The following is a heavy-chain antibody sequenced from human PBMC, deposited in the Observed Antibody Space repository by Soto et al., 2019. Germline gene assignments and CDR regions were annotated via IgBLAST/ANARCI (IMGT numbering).Heavy chain of an antibody. J-gene: IGHJ6*02. CDR1: GFTFSSYA. CDR3: AKARSSDYYYYGMDV. Sequence: GGSLRLSCAASGFTFSSYAMSWVRQAPGKGLEWVSAISGSGGSTYYADSVKGRFTISRDNSKNTLYLQMNSLRAEDTAVYYCAKARSSDYYYYGMDVWGQGTTVTVSS. V-gene: IGHV3-23*01. D-gene: IGHD6-19*01. CDR2: ISGSGGST.